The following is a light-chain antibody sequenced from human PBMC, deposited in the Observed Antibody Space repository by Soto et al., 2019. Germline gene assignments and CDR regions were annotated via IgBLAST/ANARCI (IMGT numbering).Light chain of an antibody. V-gene: IGKV3-15*01. J-gene: IGKJ4*01. CDR2: RAS. CDR3: QQYNNWPPLT. Sequence: EIVMTQSPATLSVSPGERATLSCRASQSVSTNLAWYQQKPGQGPRLLIYRASTRATGIPDRFSGSESGTEFTLNISSLQYEDFAVYYCQQYNNWPPLTFGGGTKVEIK. CDR1: QSVSTN.